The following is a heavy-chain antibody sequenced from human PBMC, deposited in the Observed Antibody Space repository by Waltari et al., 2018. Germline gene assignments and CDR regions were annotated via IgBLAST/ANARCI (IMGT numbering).Heavy chain of an antibody. Sequence: QVQLVQSGAEVKKPGASVKDSCKASGYTFTSYAMHWVRKAPGQRLEWMGWINDGNGKTQYAQKFQGRVTITRDTSASAAYMSLSSLRSEDTAVYYCARDTFQAGTVTPFDYWGQGTLVTVSS. J-gene: IGHJ4*02. CDR2: INDGNGKT. CDR1: GYTFTSYA. D-gene: IGHD4-17*01. V-gene: IGHV1-3*01. CDR3: ARDTFQAGTVTPFDY.